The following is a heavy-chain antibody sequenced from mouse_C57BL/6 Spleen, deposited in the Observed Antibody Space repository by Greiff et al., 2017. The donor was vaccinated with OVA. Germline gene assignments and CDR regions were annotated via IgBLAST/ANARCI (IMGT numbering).Heavy chain of an antibody. CDR1: GYTFTSYW. CDR2: IDPSDSET. J-gene: IGHJ2*01. V-gene: IGHV1-52*01. Sequence: QVQLQQPGAELVRPGSSVKLSCKASGYTFTSYWMHWVKQRPIQGLEWIGNIDPSDSETHYNQKFKDKATLTVDKSSSTAYMQLSSLTSEDSAVYYCARLFGYYFYFDYWGQGTTLTVSS. CDR3: ARLFGYYFYFDY. D-gene: IGHD2-3*01.